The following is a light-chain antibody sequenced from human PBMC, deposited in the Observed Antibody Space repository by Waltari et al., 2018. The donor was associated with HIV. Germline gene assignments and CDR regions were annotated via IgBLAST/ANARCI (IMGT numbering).Light chain of an antibody. CDR1: QSISTY. CDR2: AAS. V-gene: IGKV1-39*01. J-gene: IGKJ3*01. CDR3: LQSYTSPLT. Sequence: DIQMTQSPSSLSASVGDRVTIACRASQSISTYLNWYQLKPGKSPKLLISAASTLQSGVPSRFSGSGSGTDFTLTLSSLQPEDFATYFCLQSYTSPLTFGPGTKVEIK.